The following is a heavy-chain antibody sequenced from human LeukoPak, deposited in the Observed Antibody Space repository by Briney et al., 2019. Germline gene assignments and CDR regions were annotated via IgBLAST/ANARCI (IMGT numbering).Heavy chain of an antibody. CDR2: ISYSGTT. D-gene: IGHD6-13*01. Sequence: SETLSLTCTVSGVSISGFHYWGRIRPPPGKGLDGIGNISYSGTTYYNPSLKGRVTISVDTSKNQFSLKLSSVTAADTAIYYCATKPVPSSIAAVYYWGQGTLVTVSS. V-gene: IGHV4-39*01. CDR3: ATKPVPSSIAAVYY. CDR1: GVSISGFHY. J-gene: IGHJ4*02.